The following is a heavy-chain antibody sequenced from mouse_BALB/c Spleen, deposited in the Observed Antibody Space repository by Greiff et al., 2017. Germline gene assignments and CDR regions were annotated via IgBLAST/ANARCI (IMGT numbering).Heavy chain of an antibody. CDR2: INPNNGGT. CDR3: ARGRSYYGNYVGWYFDV. J-gene: IGHJ1*01. V-gene: IGHV1-18*01. D-gene: IGHD2-10*01. CDR1: GYTFTDYN. Sequence: VQLHQSGPELVKPGASVKIPCKASGYTFTDYNMDWVKQSHGKSLEWIGDINPNNGGTIYNQKFKGKATLTVDKSSSTAYMELRSLTSEDTAVYYCARGRSYYGNYVGWYFDVWGAGTTVTVSS.